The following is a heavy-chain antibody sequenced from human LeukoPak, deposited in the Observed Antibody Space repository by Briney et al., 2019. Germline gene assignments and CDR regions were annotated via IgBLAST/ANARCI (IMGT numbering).Heavy chain of an antibody. CDR3: AKRGSYSSSWYVNYYYYYMDV. D-gene: IGHD6-13*01. CDR2: IRYDGSNK. V-gene: IGHV3-30*02. CDR1: GFTFSSYG. Sequence: PGGSLRLSRAASGFTFSSYGMHWVRQAPGKGLEWVAFIRYDGSNKYYADSVKGRFTISRDNSKNTLYLQMNSLRAEDTAVYYCAKRGSYSSSWYVNYYYYYMDVWGKGTTVTISS. J-gene: IGHJ6*03.